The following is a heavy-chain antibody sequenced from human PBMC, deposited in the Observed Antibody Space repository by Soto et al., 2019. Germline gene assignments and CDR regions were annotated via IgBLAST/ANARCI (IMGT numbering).Heavy chain of an antibody. J-gene: IGHJ6*02. CDR3: AKVISGYSSSWYEYYYYGMDV. Sequence: GSLRLSCAASGFTFSSYGMHWVRQAPGKGLEWMAVISYDGSNKYYADSVKGRFTISRDNSKNTLYLQMNSLRAEDTAVYYCAKVISGYSSSWYEYYYYGMDVWGQGTTLTVS. CDR1: GFTFSSYG. D-gene: IGHD6-13*01. CDR2: ISYDGSNK. V-gene: IGHV3-30*18.